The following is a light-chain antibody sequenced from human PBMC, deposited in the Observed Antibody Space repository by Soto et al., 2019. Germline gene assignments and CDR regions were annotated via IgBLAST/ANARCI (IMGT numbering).Light chain of an antibody. V-gene: IGLV3-21*02. CDR1: NIGTYS. J-gene: IGLJ3*02. Sequence: SYELTQPPSVSVAPGQTARITCGGDNIGTYSVHWYQQRPGQAPVLVVYDDRDRPSGIPERFSGSNSGNTATLTITTVEAGDEADYYCQVWDSSSDPNWVFGGGTKLTVL. CDR3: QVWDSSSDPNWV. CDR2: DDR.